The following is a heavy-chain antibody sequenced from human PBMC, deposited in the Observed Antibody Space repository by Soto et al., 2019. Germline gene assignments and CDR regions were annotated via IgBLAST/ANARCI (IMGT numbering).Heavy chain of an antibody. CDR2: ISGSGGST. D-gene: IGHD3-10*01. V-gene: IGHV3-23*01. J-gene: IGHJ4*02. CDR1: GFTFSSYA. Sequence: EVQLLESGGGLVQPGGSLRLSCAASGFTFSSYAMSWVRQAPGKGLEWVSAISGSGGSTYYADSVKGRFTISRDNSKNTMYLQMDSLRAEDTAVYYCAKAPANYGSGSYYYYWGQGTLVTVSS. CDR3: AKAPANYGSGSYYYY.